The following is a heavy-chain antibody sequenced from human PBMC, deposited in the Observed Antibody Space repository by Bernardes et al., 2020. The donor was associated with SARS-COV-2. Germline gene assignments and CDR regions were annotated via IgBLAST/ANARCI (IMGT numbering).Heavy chain of an antibody. Sequence: GGSLRLSCAASGFTVSSNYMSWVRQAPGKGLEWVSVIYSGGSTYYADSVKGRFTISRHNSKNTLYLQMNSLRAEDTAVYYCARASSPWYCGSSTSCPGGFDYWGQGTLVTVSS. CDR1: GFTVSSNY. CDR3: ARASSPWYCGSSTSCPGGFDY. V-gene: IGHV3-53*04. J-gene: IGHJ4*02. D-gene: IGHD2-2*01. CDR2: IYSGGST.